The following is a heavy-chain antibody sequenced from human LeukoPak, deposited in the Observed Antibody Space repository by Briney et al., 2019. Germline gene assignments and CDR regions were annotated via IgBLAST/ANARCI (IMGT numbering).Heavy chain of an antibody. D-gene: IGHD6-6*01. CDR3: ARGFRRSRMAARPYAFDI. Sequence: PSETLSLTCAVYGGSFSGYYWSWIRQPPGKGLEWIGEINHSGSTNYNPSLKSRVTISVDTSKNQFSLKLSSVTAADTAVYYCARGFRRSRMAARPYAFDIWGQGTMVTVSS. CDR2: INHSGST. J-gene: IGHJ3*02. CDR1: GGSFSGYY. V-gene: IGHV4-34*01.